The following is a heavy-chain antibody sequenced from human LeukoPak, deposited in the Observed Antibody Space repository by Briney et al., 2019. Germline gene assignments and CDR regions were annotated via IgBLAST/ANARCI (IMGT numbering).Heavy chain of an antibody. CDR2: IYYSGST. Sequence: PSETLSLTCTVSGGSISSYYWSWIRQPPGKGLEWIGYIYYSGSTNYNPSLKSRVTISVDTSKNQFSLKLSSVTAADTAVYYCARGARYFDFGYWGQGTLVTVSS. J-gene: IGHJ4*02. D-gene: IGHD3-9*01. CDR1: GGSISSYY. V-gene: IGHV4-59*01. CDR3: ARGARYFDFGY.